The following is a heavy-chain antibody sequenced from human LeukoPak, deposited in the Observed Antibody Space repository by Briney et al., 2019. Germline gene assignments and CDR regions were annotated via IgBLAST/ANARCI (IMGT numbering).Heavy chain of an antibody. J-gene: IGHJ6*03. CDR2: INLSGGST. CDR3: ATKPGNTDYYMDV. Sequence: ASVKVSCKASGYTFTSYYMHWVRQAPGQGLEWMGIINLSGGSTSYAQKFQGRVTMTRDMSTSTVYMELSSLRSEDTAVYYCATKPGNTDYYMDVWGKGTTVTVSS. D-gene: IGHD3-10*01. V-gene: IGHV1-46*01. CDR1: GYTFTSYY.